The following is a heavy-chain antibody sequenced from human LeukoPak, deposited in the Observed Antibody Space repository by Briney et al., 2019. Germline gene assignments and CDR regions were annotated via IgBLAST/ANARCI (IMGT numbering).Heavy chain of an antibody. CDR3: ARGFLDKSSWHYYYYMDV. CDR1: GFTFGDYA. Sequence: PGGSLRLSCTASGFTFGDYAMSWVRQAPGKGLEWVGFIRSKAYGGTTEYAASVKGRFTISRDDSKSIAYLQLNSLRPEDTAIYYCARGFLDKSSWHYYYYMDVWGKGTTVTVSS. V-gene: IGHV3-49*04. CDR2: IRSKAYGGTT. J-gene: IGHJ6*03. D-gene: IGHD6-13*01.